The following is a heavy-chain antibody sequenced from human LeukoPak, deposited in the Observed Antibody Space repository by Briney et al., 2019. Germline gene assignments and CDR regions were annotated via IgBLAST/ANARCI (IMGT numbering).Heavy chain of an antibody. CDR3: ATPSSSTWYGFDP. CDR1: GYTFTCYY. V-gene: IGHV1-2*02. D-gene: IGHD6-13*01. CDR2: IDPNSGGT. J-gene: IGHJ5*02. Sequence: GASVKVSCKTSGYTFTCYYIHWVRQAPGQGLEWMGWIDPNSGGTNYAQKFQGRVTMTRDTSISTAYMELSRLTSADTAVYRCATPSSSTWYGFDPWGQGTLVTVSS.